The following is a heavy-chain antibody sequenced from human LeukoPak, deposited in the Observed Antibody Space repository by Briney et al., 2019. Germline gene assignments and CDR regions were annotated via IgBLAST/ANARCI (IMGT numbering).Heavy chain of an antibody. J-gene: IGHJ4*02. CDR3: ARDLSSSRYYDY. D-gene: IGHD6-13*01. CDR2: IYHSGST. V-gene: IGHV4-38-2*02. Sequence: SETLSLTCTVSGYSISSGYYWGWIRQPPGKGLEWIGSIYHSGSTYYNPSLKSRVTISVDTSKNQFSLKLSSVTAADTAVYYCARDLSSSRYYDYWGQGTLVTVSS. CDR1: GYSISSGYY.